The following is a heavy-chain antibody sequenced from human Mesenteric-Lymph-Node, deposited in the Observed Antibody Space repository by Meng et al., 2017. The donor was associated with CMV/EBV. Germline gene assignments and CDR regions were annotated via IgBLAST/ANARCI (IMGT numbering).Heavy chain of an antibody. CDR1: GFTFSNAW. J-gene: IGHJ5*02. V-gene: IGHV3-53*01. Sequence: GESLKISCAASGFTFSNAWMSWVRQAPGKGLEWVSVIYSGGSTYYADSVKGRFTISRDNSKNTLYLQMNSLRAEDTAVYYCARENSGWYGGWFDPWGQGTLVTVSS. CDR2: IYSGGST. D-gene: IGHD6-19*01. CDR3: ARENSGWYGGWFDP.